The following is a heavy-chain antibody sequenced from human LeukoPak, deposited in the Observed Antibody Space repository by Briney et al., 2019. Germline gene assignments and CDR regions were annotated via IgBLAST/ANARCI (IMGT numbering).Heavy chain of an antibody. D-gene: IGHD3-3*01. V-gene: IGHV3-23*01. CDR3: AKQYDFWSGPDY. CDR1: GSTLSRYS. Sequence: GGSLRLSCTVSGSTLSRYSMTWVRQAPGKGLEWVSGISGSGGSTYYADSVKGRFTISRDNSKNTLYLQMNSLRVEDTAVYYCAKQYDFWSGPDYWGQGTLVTVSS. J-gene: IGHJ4*02. CDR2: ISGSGGST.